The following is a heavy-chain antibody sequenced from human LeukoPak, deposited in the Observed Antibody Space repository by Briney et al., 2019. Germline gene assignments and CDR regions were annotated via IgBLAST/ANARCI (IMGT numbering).Heavy chain of an antibody. V-gene: IGHV4-30-4*01. CDR1: GGSISSGDYY. D-gene: IGHD3-10*01. CDR3: ARDPRRFGESYFDY. Sequence: ASETLSLTCTVSGGSISSGDYYWSWTRQPPGKGLEWIGYIYYSGSTYYNPSLKSRVTISVDTSKNQFSLKLSSVTAADTAVYYCARDPRRFGESYFDYWGQGTLVTVSS. J-gene: IGHJ4*02. CDR2: IYYSGST.